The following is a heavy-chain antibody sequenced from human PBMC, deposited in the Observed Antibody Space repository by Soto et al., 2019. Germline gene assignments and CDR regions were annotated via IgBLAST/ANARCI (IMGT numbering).Heavy chain of an antibody. J-gene: IGHJ5*02. CDR3: AHRATMTIFGLIIAKGIWFDP. CDR2: IYWDGDK. D-gene: IGHD3-3*01. Sequence: QINLIESGPTLVNPTQTLTLTCTFSGFSLSTSGAAVGWVRQPPGRALEWLALIYWDGDKRYNASLGNRLTITKATSMNQGVLTLTNVDPADTATYYCAHRATMTIFGLIIAKGIWFDPWGQGTRVIVSS. V-gene: IGHV2-5*02. CDR1: GFSLSTSGAA.